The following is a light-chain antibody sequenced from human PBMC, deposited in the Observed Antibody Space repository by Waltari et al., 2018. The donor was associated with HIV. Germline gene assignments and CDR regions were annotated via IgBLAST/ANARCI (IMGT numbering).Light chain of an antibody. J-gene: IGKJ2*01. CDR3: QQGYSTPET. CDR2: AAX. CDR1: QSISNY. V-gene: IGKV1-39*01. Sequence: DIQMTQXPSSLXXSVGDRXTITCXASQSISNYLNWYQKKSGKAPKLLIYAAXXXXXXVPSRFSGSGSGTDFTLTXSSLQPEXXXTYXCQQGYSTPETFGQGTKLEIK.